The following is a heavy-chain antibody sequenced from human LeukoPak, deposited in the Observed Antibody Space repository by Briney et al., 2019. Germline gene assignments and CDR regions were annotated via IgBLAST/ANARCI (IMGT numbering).Heavy chain of an antibody. CDR2: MNPNSGNT. CDR1: GYTFTSYD. CDR3: ARSSAGIGRSVF. V-gene: IGHV1-8*01. Sequence: ASVKVSCKASGYTFTSYDINWVRQATGQGLEWMGWMNPNSGNTGYAQKFQGRVTMTRNTSISTAYMELSSLRSGDTAVYYCARSSAGIGRSVFWGQGTLVTVSS. J-gene: IGHJ4*02. D-gene: IGHD1-20*01.